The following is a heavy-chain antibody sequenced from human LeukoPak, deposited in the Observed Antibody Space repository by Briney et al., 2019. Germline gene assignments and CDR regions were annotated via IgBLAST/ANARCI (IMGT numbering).Heavy chain of an antibody. J-gene: IGHJ4*02. D-gene: IGHD2-2*02. CDR2: INPNSGGT. V-gene: IGHV1-2*02. Sequence: ASVKVSCKASGYTFTGYYMHWVRQAPGQGLEWMGWINPNSGGTNYAQKFQGRVTMTKDTSISTAYMELSRLRSADTAVYYCASAPYCSSTSCYTPLNYWGQGTLVTVSS. CDR1: GYTFTGYY. CDR3: ASAPYCSSTSCYTPLNY.